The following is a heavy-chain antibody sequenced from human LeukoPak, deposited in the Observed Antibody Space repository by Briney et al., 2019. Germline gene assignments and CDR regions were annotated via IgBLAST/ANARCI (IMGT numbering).Heavy chain of an antibody. D-gene: IGHD3-22*01. CDR3: AKPLVVVSIFDY. Sequence: GGSLRLSCAASGFTFSSYAMSWVRQAPGKGLEWVSAISGSGGSTYCADSVKGRFTISRDNSKNTLYLQMNSLRAEDTAVYYCAKPLVVVSIFDYWGQGTLVTVSS. CDR2: ISGSGGST. J-gene: IGHJ4*02. V-gene: IGHV3-23*01. CDR1: GFTFSSYA.